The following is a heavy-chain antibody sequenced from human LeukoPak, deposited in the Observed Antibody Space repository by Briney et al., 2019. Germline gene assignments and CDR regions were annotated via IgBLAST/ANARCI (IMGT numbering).Heavy chain of an antibody. CDR3: ARDWQWQQLDGDAFDI. J-gene: IGHJ3*02. CDR1: GFTVSSNY. V-gene: IGHV3-7*04. D-gene: IGHD6-13*01. Sequence: GGSLRLSCAASGFTVSSNYMSWVRQAPGKGLGWVANIKQDGSEKYYVDSVKGRFTISRDNAKNSLFLQMNSLRAEDTAVYYCARDWQWQQLDGDAFDIWGQGTMVTVSS. CDR2: IKQDGSEK.